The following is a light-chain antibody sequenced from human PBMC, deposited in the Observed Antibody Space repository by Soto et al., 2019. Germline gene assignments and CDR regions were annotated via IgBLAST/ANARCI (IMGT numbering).Light chain of an antibody. V-gene: IGKV1-17*01. CDR2: AAS. Sequence: DIQMTQCPSSLSASVGDRVTITCRTGQGIRNDLGWYQQKPGKAPKRLIYAASSLRSGVPSRFRGSGSGTDFTFTISRLQPEDIATYYCQQYENLPTFGQGTRLEIK. CDR3: QQYENLPT. CDR1: QGIRND. J-gene: IGKJ5*01.